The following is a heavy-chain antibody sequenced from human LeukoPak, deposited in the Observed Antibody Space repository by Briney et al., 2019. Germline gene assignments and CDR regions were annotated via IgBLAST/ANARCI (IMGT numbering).Heavy chain of an antibody. CDR3: VRHEDLAGSAGWLDY. J-gene: IGHJ4*02. D-gene: IGHD3-3*02. Sequence: GASLKISSKGSGYSFANYWIGWVRRRPGKGLEWMTIIYPGNYDTRYSPSSQGQVTISADKSINTAYLQWSSLKASDTAIYYCVRHEDLAGSAGWLDYWGQGTVVTVSS. CDR1: GYSFANYW. V-gene: IGHV5-51*01. CDR2: IYPGNYDT.